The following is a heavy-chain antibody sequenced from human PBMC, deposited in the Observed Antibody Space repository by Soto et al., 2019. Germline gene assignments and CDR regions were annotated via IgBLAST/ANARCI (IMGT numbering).Heavy chain of an antibody. J-gene: IGHJ6*03. CDR1: GGSFSEFS. D-gene: IGHD2-2*01. CDR3: ARGRVVAGAYYFYYMDV. Sequence: SETLSLTCAFYGGSFSEFSLTWIRQPPGKGLEWIGEINHSGSSNYNPSLKSRVTISVDTSKSQFSLKLTSVTAADTAVYYCARGRVVAGAYYFYYMDVWGKGTTVTVSS. V-gene: IGHV4-34*01. CDR2: INHSGSS.